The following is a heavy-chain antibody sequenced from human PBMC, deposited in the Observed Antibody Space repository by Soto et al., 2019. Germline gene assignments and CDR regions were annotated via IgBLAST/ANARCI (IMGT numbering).Heavy chain of an antibody. CDR2: IIPLFGTA. CDR3: ARWVYDSSGYYYYYYYGMDV. V-gene: IGHV1-69*01. Sequence: QVQLVQSGAEVKKPGSSVKVSCKASGGTFSSYAISWVRQAPGQGLEWMGGIIPLFGTANYAQKFQGRVTITTDESTRTAYMELRSLRSEDTAVYYCARWVYDSSGYYYYYYYGMDVWGQGTTVTVSS. CDR1: GGTFSSYA. J-gene: IGHJ6*02. D-gene: IGHD3-22*01.